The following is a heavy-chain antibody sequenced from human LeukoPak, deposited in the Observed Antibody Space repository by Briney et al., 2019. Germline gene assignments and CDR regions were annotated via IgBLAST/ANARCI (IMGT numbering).Heavy chain of an antibody. CDR2: INPYNGNT. V-gene: IGHV1-18*01. Sequence: ASVKVSCKASGYTFTKYSISWVRQAPGQGLEWMGWINPYNGNTKYEQNFQGRVTMTTDTSTSTAYMELRSLRSDDTAVYYCARDLPAGSIPWGQGTLVTVSS. J-gene: IGHJ5*02. CDR1: GYTFTKYS. CDR3: ARDLPAGSIP. D-gene: IGHD6-19*01.